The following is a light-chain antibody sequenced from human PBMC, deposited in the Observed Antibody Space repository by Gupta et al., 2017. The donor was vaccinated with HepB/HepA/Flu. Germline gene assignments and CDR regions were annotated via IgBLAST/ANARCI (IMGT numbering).Light chain of an antibody. CDR3: QSADSSGTYV. J-gene: IGLJ1*01. Sequence: SYELTQPPSVSVPPGQTARITCSGDALPKQYAYWYQQKPGQAPVLVIYKDSERPSGIPERFSGSSSGTTVTLTISGVQAEDEADYYCQSADSSGTYVFVTGTKVTVL. CDR2: KDS. V-gene: IGLV3-25*03. CDR1: ALPKQY.